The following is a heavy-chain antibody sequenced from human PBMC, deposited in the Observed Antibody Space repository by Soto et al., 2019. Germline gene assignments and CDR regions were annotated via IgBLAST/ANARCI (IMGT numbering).Heavy chain of an antibody. CDR2: MSYDGNNK. Sequence: QVQLVESGGGVVQPGGSLRLSCAASGFTLSFYPMHWVRQAPGKGLEWVAVMSYDGNNKYYADSVKGRFTISRDNSKNTLYLQMNSLRAEDTAVYYCANLYPWGSDFDYWGQGTLVTVSS. CDR1: GFTLSFYP. D-gene: IGHD3-16*01. J-gene: IGHJ4*02. CDR3: ANLYPWGSDFDY. V-gene: IGHV3-30*18.